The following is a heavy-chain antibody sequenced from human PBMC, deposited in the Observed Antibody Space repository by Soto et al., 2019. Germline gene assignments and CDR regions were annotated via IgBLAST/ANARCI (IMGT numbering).Heavy chain of an antibody. CDR2: ISYDGNNK. V-gene: IGHV3-30-3*01. CDR3: VRFRSPRHFDF. D-gene: IGHD3-10*01. Sequence: GRYPRLSCAASGLTFSRYTMHWVRQAPGKGLEWVAVISYDGNNKYYADSVKGRFTISRDNSKNTLSLQMNSLRPEDTAVYYFVRFRSPRHFDFWCPALLVTVS. J-gene: IGHJ4*02. CDR1: GLTFSRYT.